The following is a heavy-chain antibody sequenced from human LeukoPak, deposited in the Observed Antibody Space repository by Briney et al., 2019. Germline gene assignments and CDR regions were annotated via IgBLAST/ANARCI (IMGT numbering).Heavy chain of an antibody. CDR3: ARSRYDYIWGIDY. CDR1: GFTFSSYG. J-gene: IGHJ4*02. V-gene: IGHV3-30*02. Sequence: GGSLRLSCTASGFTFSSYGMHWVRQAPGKGLEWVAYIQYDGSNQQYADSVKGRFTISRDNAKNTLYLQMNSLRDEDTAVFYCARSRYDYIWGIDYWGQGTLVTVSS. CDR2: IQYDGSNQ. D-gene: IGHD3-16*01.